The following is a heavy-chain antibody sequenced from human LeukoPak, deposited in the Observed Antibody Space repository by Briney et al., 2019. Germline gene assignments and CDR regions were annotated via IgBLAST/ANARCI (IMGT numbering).Heavy chain of an antibody. D-gene: IGHD6-19*01. Sequence: SETLSLTCTVSGGSISSYYWSWIRQPPGKGLEWIGYIYYSGSTNYNPSLKSRVTISVDKSKNQFSLKLSSVTAADTAVYYCARRGSGWYYFDYWGQGTLVTVSS. J-gene: IGHJ4*02. CDR2: IYYSGST. CDR1: GGSISSYY. CDR3: ARRGSGWYYFDY. V-gene: IGHV4-59*12.